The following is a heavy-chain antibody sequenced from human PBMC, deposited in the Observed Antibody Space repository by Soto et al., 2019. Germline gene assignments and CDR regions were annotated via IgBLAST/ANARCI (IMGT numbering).Heavy chain of an antibody. CDR1: GFTFSNYA. CDR2: ISYDGSNK. D-gene: IGHD2-21*01. J-gene: IGHJ4*02. CDR3: ARDRCRALCYYFDY. Sequence: QVQLVESGGGVVQPGRSLRLSCAASGFTFSNYAMHWVRQAPGKGLEWVAVISYDGSNKYYADSVKGRFTISRDNSKNTLFLQMNSLRAEDTAVYYCARDRCRALCYYFDYWGQETLVTVSS. V-gene: IGHV3-30-3*01.